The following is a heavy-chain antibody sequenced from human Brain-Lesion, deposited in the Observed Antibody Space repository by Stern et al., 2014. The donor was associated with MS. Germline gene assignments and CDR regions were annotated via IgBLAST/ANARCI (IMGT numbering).Heavy chain of an antibody. Sequence: QVQLQQWGAGLLKPSETLSLTCGVYGGSFSGYYWTWIRQPPGKGLEWIWEINHSGRINYNPSLESRVTMSVDTSKHQLSLRLSSATAADTAVYYCARDVGGAFDYWGQGTLVTVSS. D-gene: IGHD2-21*01. V-gene: IGHV4-34*01. CDR3: ARDVGGAFDY. CDR1: GGSFSGYY. CDR2: INHSGRI. J-gene: IGHJ4*02.